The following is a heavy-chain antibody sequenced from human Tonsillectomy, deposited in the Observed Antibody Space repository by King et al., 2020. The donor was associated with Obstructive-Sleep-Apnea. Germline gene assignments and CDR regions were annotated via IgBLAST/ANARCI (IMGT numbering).Heavy chain of an antibody. D-gene: IGHD1-1*01. CDR3: SRVERHGVRYYFDY. J-gene: IGHJ4*02. V-gene: IGHV3-30*19. CDR2: ISYGGSNK. Sequence: VQLVESGGGVVQPGRSLRLSCAASGFTFSSYGMHWVRQAPGKGLEWVAVISYGGSNKYYADSVKGRFTISRDNSKNTLYLQMNSLRAEDTAVYYCSRVERHGVRYYFDYWGQGTLVTVSS. CDR1: GFTFSSYG.